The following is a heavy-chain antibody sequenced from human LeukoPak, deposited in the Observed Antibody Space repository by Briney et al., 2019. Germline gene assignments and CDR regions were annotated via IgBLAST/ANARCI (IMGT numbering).Heavy chain of an antibody. CDR2: IRREASGGTP. J-gene: IGHJ4*02. Sequence: PGGSLRLSCSASGFSFGDYDMSWVRQAPGKGLEWVGFIRREASGGTPEYAASVKGRLTISRDDSKSLAYLQMNSLKTEDTAVYYCNRGLEPSTGPDYWGQGTLVTVSS. CDR1: GFSFGDYD. CDR3: NRGLEPSTGPDY. V-gene: IGHV3-49*04. D-gene: IGHD1-1*01.